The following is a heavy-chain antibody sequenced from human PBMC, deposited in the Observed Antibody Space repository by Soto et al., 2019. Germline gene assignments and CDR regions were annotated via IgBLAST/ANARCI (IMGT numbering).Heavy chain of an antibody. D-gene: IGHD5-12*01. CDR3: AREGVAPYYYYGMDV. V-gene: IGHV1-69*13. CDR2: IIPIFVTA. Sequence: SVKVSCKASGGTFRTYSITWVRQAPGQGLEWMGGIIPIFVTANYAQKFQGRVTITADESTTTAYMELSSLRSDDTAVYYCAREGVAPYYYYGMDVWGQGTPVTVSS. J-gene: IGHJ6*02. CDR1: GGTFRTYS.